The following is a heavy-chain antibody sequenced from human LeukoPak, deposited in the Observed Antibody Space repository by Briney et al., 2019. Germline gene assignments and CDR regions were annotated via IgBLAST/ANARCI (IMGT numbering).Heavy chain of an antibody. V-gene: IGHV4-59*01. CDR2: IYYSGST. CDR1: GGSISSYY. Sequence: KPSETLSLTCTVSGGSISSYYWSWLRQPPGKGLEWIGYIYYSGSTNDSPSLKSRVTISVDTSKNQFSLKLSSVTAADTAVYYCARAPPTYSSSWYFNAFDIWGQGTMVTVSS. D-gene: IGHD6-13*01. CDR3: ARAPPTYSSSWYFNAFDI. J-gene: IGHJ3*02.